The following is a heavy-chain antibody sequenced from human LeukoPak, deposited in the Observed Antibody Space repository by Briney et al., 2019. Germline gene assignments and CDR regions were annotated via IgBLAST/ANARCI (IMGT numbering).Heavy chain of an antibody. CDR3: ARRHCGGDCPFDY. CDR2: ISGDGSVT. J-gene: IGHJ4*02. Sequence: PGGSLRLSCAASGFTFRSHWMQWVRQAPGKGLVWVSGISGDGSVTGYADSVKGRFTISRDSAKNTLYLQMNSLRAEDTAVYYCARRHCGGDCPFDYWGQGTLVTVSS. D-gene: IGHD2-21*02. CDR1: GFTFRSHW. V-gene: IGHV3-74*01.